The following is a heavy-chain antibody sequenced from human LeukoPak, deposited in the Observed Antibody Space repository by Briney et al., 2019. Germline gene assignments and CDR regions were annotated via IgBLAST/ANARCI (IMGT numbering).Heavy chain of an antibody. CDR1: GFTFTTYS. CDR2: ISSSSSSI. CDR3: ARESCTGNSCYGFDY. V-gene: IGHV3-48*02. D-gene: IGHD2-15*01. Sequence: GGSLRLSCAASGFTFTTYSMNWVRQAPGKGLECGSYISSSSSSIFYSDSVKGRFTISRDNAKNSLYLQMNGLRDEDTAVYYCARESCTGNSCYGFDYWGQGTLVTVSS. J-gene: IGHJ4*02.